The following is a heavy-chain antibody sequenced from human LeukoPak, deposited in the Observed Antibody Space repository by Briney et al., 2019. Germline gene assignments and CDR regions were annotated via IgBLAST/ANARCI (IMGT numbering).Heavy chain of an antibody. CDR3: AGDLYGGTSATFDN. J-gene: IGHJ5*02. Sequence: ASVKVSCKASGYTFTGYYMHWVRQAPGQGLEWMGWINPNSGGTYSAQKFQGRVSMTSDTSISTAYMELSRLRSDDTAVYYCAGDLYGGTSATFDNWGQGTLVTVSS. CDR1: GYTFTGYY. V-gene: IGHV1-2*02. D-gene: IGHD4-23*01. CDR2: INPNSGGT.